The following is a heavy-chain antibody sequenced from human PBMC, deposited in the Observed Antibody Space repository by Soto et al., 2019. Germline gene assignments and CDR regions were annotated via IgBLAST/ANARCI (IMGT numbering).Heavy chain of an antibody. D-gene: IGHD1-1*01. CDR2: ISSSSSYI. CDR3: ARDQKTTTYYYYGMDV. CDR1: GFTFSSYS. J-gene: IGHJ6*02. V-gene: IGHV3-21*01. Sequence: PGGSLRLSCAASGFTFSSYSMNWVRQAPGKGLEWVSSISSSSSYIYYADSVKGRFTISRDNAKNSLYLQMNSLRAEDTAVYYCARDQKTTTYYYYGMDVWGQGTTVTVSS.